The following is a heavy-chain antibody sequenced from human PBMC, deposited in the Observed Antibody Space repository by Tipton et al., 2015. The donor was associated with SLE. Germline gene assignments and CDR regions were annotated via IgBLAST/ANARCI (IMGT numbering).Heavy chain of an antibody. Sequence: TLSLTCTVSGGSISSSKYYWGWIRQPPGKGLEWIGSIYSSGSTYYNPSLKSRVSISVDTSKNQFSLKLSSVTAADTAVYYCARLGEWGVGMDVWGQGTTVTVSS. CDR2: IYSSGST. CDR3: ARLGEWGVGMDV. D-gene: IGHD3-16*01. CDR1: GGSISSSKYY. V-gene: IGHV4-39*07. J-gene: IGHJ6*02.